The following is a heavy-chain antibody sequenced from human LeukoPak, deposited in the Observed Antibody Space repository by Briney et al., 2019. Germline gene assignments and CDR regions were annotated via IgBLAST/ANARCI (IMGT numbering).Heavy chain of an antibody. Sequence: GGSLRLPCAASGFTFSSYAMSWVRQAPGKGLEWVSAISGSGGSTYYADSVKGRFTISRDNSKNTLYLQMNSLRAEDTAVYYCAKDSESGGYPLDYWGQGTLVTVSS. CDR1: GFTFSSYA. J-gene: IGHJ4*02. V-gene: IGHV3-23*01. CDR3: AKDSESGGYPLDY. CDR2: ISGSGGST. D-gene: IGHD3-16*01.